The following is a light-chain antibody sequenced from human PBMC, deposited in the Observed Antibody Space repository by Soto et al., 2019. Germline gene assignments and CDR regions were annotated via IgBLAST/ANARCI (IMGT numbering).Light chain of an antibody. J-gene: IGKJ1*01. CDR1: QSISNW. Sequence: DIQMTQSPSTLSASVGDRVTITCRASQSISNWLAWYQQKPGKAPQVLIYQASSLQSVAPSRFSGSGSGTEFTLTISRLQPDDFAPYYCQQYYTSSWTFGQGNKVEI. CDR3: QQYYTSSWT. CDR2: QAS. V-gene: IGKV1-5*03.